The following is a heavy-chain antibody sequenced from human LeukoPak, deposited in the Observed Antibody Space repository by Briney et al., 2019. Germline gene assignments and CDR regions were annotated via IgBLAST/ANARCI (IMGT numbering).Heavy chain of an antibody. Sequence: PGGSLRLSCAASGFTFRNYWMNWVRRAPGTGLEWVANIKQDGSDRNYVTSVRGRFTISRDNAESSLYLQMNSLRVEDTAVYYCVRNLAVAGTCFDSWGQGTLVTVSS. D-gene: IGHD6-19*01. CDR1: GFTFRNYW. CDR3: VRNLAVAGTCFDS. V-gene: IGHV3-7*03. J-gene: IGHJ4*02. CDR2: IKQDGSDR.